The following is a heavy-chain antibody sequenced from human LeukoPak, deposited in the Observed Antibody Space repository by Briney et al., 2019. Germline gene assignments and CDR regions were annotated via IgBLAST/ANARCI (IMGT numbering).Heavy chain of an antibody. CDR3: ATSTMVTQTNWYFDL. CDR2: INPNSGGT. V-gene: IGHV1-2*02. Sequence: ASVKVPCKASGYSVTGYYMHWVRQAPGQGLEWMGWINPNSGGTSCAQRFQGRVTMTSDTSISTAYMDLSRLGSDDTAVYYCATSTMVTQTNWYFDLWGRGTLVTVSS. J-gene: IGHJ2*01. D-gene: IGHD4-23*01. CDR1: GYSVTGYY.